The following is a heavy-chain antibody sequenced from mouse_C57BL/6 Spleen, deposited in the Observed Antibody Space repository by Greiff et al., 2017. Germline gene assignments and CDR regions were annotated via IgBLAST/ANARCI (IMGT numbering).Heavy chain of an antibody. CDR2: ILPGSGST. Sequence: VQLQQSGAELMKPGASVKLSCKATGYTFTGYWIEWVKQRPGHGLEWIGEILPGSGSTNSNEKFKGKATFTADTSSNTAYMQLRSLTTEDSAIYYCARGRMGLRSYYFDYWGQGTTLTVSS. J-gene: IGHJ2*01. D-gene: IGHD2-4*01. V-gene: IGHV1-9*01. CDR1: GYTFTGYW. CDR3: ARGRMGLRSYYFDY.